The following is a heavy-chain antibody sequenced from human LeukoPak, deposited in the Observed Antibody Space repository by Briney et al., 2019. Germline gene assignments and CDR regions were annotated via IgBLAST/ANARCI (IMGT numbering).Heavy chain of an antibody. D-gene: IGHD2-2*01. CDR1: GFTVSGNY. Sequence: GGSLRLSCAASGFTVSGNYMNWVRQAPGKGLDWVAVIYSGGSTYYADSVRGRFTISRDNSKNTLYLQMNSLRAEDTAVYYCARDGCSSTSCYVDYWGQGALVTVSS. CDR3: ARDGCSSTSCYVDY. J-gene: IGHJ4*02. CDR2: IYSGGST. V-gene: IGHV3-66*01.